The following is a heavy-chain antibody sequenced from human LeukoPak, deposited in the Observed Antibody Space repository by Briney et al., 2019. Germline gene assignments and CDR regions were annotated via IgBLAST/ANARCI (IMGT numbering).Heavy chain of an antibody. CDR3: ARGGSGYGDYYYFYAMDV. V-gene: IGHV3-48*02. D-gene: IGHD3-22*01. J-gene: IGHJ6*02. CDR2: ISSSSRTI. Sequence: QPGGSLRLSCAVSGFTFSSYSLNWVRQAPGKGLEWVSYISSSSRTIYYADSVEGRFTISRDNAKNSLYLQMNSLRDEDTAVYYCARGGSGYGDYYYFYAMDVWGQGTTVTVSS. CDR1: GFTFSSYS.